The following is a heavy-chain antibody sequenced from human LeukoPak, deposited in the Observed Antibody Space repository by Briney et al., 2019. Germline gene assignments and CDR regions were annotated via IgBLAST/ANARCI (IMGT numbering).Heavy chain of an antibody. CDR1: GFTFSRYG. D-gene: IGHD1-26*01. J-gene: IGHJ4*02. V-gene: IGHV3-33*06. CDR2: ILNGGSDK. Sequence: GGSLRLSCAASGFTFSRYGMHWGRQNARRRGERGAVILNGGSDKYYVDSGKGRFTISRDNSKNTLYLQMNSLRAEDSAVYCCGKPNRGSGSFLIDFWGQGTLVTVSS. CDR3: GKPNRGSGSFLIDF.